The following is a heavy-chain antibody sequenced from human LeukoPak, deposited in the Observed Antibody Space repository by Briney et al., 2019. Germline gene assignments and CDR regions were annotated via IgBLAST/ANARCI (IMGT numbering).Heavy chain of an antibody. Sequence: GSLRLSGVASGLTFNNDPMSRDPQAPGKGLEWVSVIGGSDGVTSYADSVKGRFTISRDNSKSTLYLQMNSRRADDTGVYYCAKQGGNIGRQYYLDYWGQGTLVTVSS. CDR2: IGGSDGVT. V-gene: IGHV3-23*01. CDR1: GLTFNNDP. CDR3: AKQGGNIGRQYYLDY. D-gene: IGHD2/OR15-2a*01. J-gene: IGHJ4*02.